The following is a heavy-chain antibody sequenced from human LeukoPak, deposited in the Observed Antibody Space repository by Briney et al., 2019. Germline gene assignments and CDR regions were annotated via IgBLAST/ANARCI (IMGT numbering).Heavy chain of an antibody. CDR1: GFTFGDYA. CDR2: IRSKAHGGTT. D-gene: IGHD3-3*01. J-gene: IGHJ6*02. V-gene: IGHV3-49*03. CDR3: TRVGDFWSGYSPTTPPDV. Sequence: GVLRLSCTASGFTFGDYAMSWFRQAPGKGLEWVGFIRSKAHGGTTEYAASVKGRFTISRDDSKSIAYLQMNSLKTEDTAVYYCTRVGDFWSGYSPTTPPDVWGQGTTVTVSS.